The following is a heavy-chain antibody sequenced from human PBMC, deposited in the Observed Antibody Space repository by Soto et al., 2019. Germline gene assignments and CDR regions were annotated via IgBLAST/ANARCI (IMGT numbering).Heavy chain of an antibody. D-gene: IGHD1-7*01. V-gene: IGHV4-39*01. CDR1: GGSISSSSYY. Sequence: QLQLQESGPGLVKPSETLSLTCTVSGGSISSSSYYWGWIRQPPGKGLESIGSIYYSGSTYYNPSLKSRVTISVDTSKNQFSLKLSSVTAADTAVYYCARLTGTTFGSKYYYYYMDVWGKGTTVTVSS. CDR2: IYYSGST. CDR3: ARLTGTTFGSKYYYYYMDV. J-gene: IGHJ6*03.